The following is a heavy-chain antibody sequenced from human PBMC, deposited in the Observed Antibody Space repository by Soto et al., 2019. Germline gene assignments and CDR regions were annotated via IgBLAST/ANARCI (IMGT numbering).Heavy chain of an antibody. Sequence: QVQLVESGGGVVQPGRSLRLSCAASGFTFSSYAMHWVRQAPGKGLEWVAVISYDGSNKYYADSVKGRFTISRDNSKNXLYXQMNSMRAEDTAVYYCARDQGYCSGGSCYGGWFDPWGQGTLVTVSS. CDR2: ISYDGSNK. V-gene: IGHV3-30-3*01. J-gene: IGHJ5*02. CDR3: ARDQGYCSGGSCYGGWFDP. D-gene: IGHD2-15*01. CDR1: GFTFSSYA.